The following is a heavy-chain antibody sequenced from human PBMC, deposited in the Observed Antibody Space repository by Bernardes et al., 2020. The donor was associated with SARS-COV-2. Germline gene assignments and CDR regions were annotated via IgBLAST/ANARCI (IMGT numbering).Heavy chain of an antibody. V-gene: IGHV4-59*08. Sequence: SETLSLTCTVSGGSISSYYWSWIRQPPGKGLEWIGYIYYSGCTNYNPSLKSRVTISVDTSKNQFSLKLSSVTAADTAVYYCARQGLYSRHGYYYYYYMDVWGKGTTVTVSS. CDR3: ARQGLYSRHGYYYYYYMDV. CDR2: IYYSGCT. CDR1: GGSISSYY. J-gene: IGHJ6*03. D-gene: IGHD6-13*01.